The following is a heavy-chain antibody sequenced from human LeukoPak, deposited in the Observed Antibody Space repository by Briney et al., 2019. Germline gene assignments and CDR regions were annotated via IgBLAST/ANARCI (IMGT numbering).Heavy chain of an antibody. J-gene: IGHJ6*02. V-gene: IGHV3-53*04. CDR1: VFTVSSNY. CDR3: ARDSPYASYYYGMDV. Sequence: PGGSLRLSCAASVFTVSSNYMSWVRQAPGKGLEWVSVIYSGGSTYCADSVKGRFTISRHNSKNTLYLQMNSLRAEDTAVYYCARDSPYASYYYGMDVWGQGTTVTVSS. CDR2: IYSGGST.